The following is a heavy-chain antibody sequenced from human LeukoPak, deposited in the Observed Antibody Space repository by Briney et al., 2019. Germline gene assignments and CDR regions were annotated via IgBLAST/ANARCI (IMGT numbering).Heavy chain of an antibody. CDR2: VTGRSDKT. Sequence: GGSLRLSCAASGFNFNKYDMTWARQAPGKGLEWVSTVTGRSDKTYYTDSVKGRFVTSRDNSKDTLYLQMNSLRAEDTALYYCAKGGWLDDLGQGALVTVSS. CDR1: GFNFNKYD. CDR3: AKGGWLDD. D-gene: IGHD6-19*01. J-gene: IGHJ4*02. V-gene: IGHV3-23*01.